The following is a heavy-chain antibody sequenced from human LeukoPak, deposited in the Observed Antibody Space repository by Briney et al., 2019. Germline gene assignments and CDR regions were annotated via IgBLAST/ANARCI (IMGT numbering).Heavy chain of an antibody. CDR3: ARVAGSYYDPLDY. CDR2: IYYSGST. CDR1: GGSISSSSYY. Sequence: SETLSLTCTVSGGSISSSSYYWGWIRQPPGKGLEWIGSIYYSGSTYYNPSLKSRVTISVDTSKNQFSLKVSSVTAADTAVYYCARVAGSYYDPLDYWGQGTLVTVSS. D-gene: IGHD1-26*01. V-gene: IGHV4-39*07. J-gene: IGHJ4*02.